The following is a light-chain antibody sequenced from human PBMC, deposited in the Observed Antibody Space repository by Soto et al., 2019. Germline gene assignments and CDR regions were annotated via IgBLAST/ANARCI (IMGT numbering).Light chain of an antibody. CDR3: SSYTTSGTYV. J-gene: IGLJ1*01. CDR1: ISDVGGYNY. V-gene: IGLV2-14*03. CDR2: DVS. Sequence: QSALTQPASVSGSPGQSITISCTGTISDVGGYNYVSWYQHHPGKAPKLMIYDVSYRPSGVSNRFSGSKSGNTASLTVSGLQAEDEGDYYCSSYTTSGTYVFGTGTKLNVL.